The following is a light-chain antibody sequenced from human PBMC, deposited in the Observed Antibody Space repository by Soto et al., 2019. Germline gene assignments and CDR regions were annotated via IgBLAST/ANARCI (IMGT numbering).Light chain of an antibody. Sequence: DIQMTQSPSSLSVSVGDRVTITCRASQSISNFLNWYQQKPGKAPKLLIYAASSLQSGVPARFSGSGSGTDFTLTISSLQPEDFATYYCQQSYSTPLTFGGGTKVEIK. J-gene: IGKJ4*01. CDR2: AAS. CDR1: QSISNF. V-gene: IGKV1-39*01. CDR3: QQSYSTPLT.